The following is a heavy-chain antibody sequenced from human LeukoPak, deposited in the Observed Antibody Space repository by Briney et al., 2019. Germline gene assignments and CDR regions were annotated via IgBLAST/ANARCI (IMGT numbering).Heavy chain of an antibody. J-gene: IGHJ4*02. CDR1: GFIFSSYS. CDR2: ISSSSSTI. CDR3: ARGPYQLPPVFWHSY. D-gene: IGHD2-2*01. V-gene: IGHV3-48*02. Sequence: GGSLSLSRALSGFIFSSYSMNWVRQAPGKGLEWVSYISSSSSTIYYADSVKGRFTISRDNAKNSLYLQMNSLSDEDTAVYYCARGPYQLPPVFWHSYWGQGTLVTVSS.